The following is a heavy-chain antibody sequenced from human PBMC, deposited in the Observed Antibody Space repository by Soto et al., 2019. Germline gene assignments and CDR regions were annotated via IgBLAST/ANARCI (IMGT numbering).Heavy chain of an antibody. CDR1: GFTFSSYW. Sequence: SGGSLRLSCAASGFTFSSYWMHWVRQAPGKGLVWVSPIRSSSSNIYYADSVKGRFTISRDNAKNSLYLQMNSLRAEDTAVYYCARVGRKYCTNGVCWNWFDPWGQGTLVTVSS. V-gene: IGHV3-21*01. D-gene: IGHD2-8*01. CDR3: ARVGRKYCTNGVCWNWFDP. J-gene: IGHJ5*02. CDR2: IRSSSSNI.